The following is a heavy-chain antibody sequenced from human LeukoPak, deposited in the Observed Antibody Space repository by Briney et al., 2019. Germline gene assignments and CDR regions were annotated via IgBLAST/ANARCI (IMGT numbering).Heavy chain of an antibody. Sequence: GGSLRLSCVASGFTVSNNYMRWVRQAPGKGLEWVSLIYSGGGTYYADAVKGRFTISRDGSKNMLYLQMDSLRAEDTAIYYCARDPPAVAANTYGWGQGTLVTVSS. CDR2: IYSGGGT. CDR1: GFTVSNNY. V-gene: IGHV3-66*01. J-gene: IGHJ4*02. CDR3: ARDPPAVAANTYG. D-gene: IGHD6-6*01.